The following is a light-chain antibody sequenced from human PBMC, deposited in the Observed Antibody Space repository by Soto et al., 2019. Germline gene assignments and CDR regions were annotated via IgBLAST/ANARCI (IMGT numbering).Light chain of an antibody. J-gene: IGLJ2*01. V-gene: IGLV7-43*01. CDR3: LIYYGGAQL. CDR1: TGAVTSGYY. CDR2: STS. Sequence: QAVVTQEPSLTVSPGGTVTLTCASSTGAVTSGYYPNWFQQKPGQAPRALIYSTSNNHSCTPARFSGSPLGGKAALTLSGVQPEDEAEYYCLIYYGGAQLFGGGTKLTVL.